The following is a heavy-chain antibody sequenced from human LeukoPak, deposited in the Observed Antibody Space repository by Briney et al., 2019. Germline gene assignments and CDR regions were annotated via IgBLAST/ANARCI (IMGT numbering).Heavy chain of an antibody. CDR1: GYTFTGYY. V-gene: IGHV1-2*02. D-gene: IGHD2-15*01. CDR2: INPNSGGT. J-gene: IGHJ6*02. CDR3: ARDWWWLQDYYYGMDV. Sequence: ASVKVSCKASGYTFTGYYMHWVRQAPGQGLEWMAWINPNSGGTNYAQKFQGRVTMTRDTSISTAYMELSRLRSDDTAVYYCARDWWWLQDYYYGMDVWGQGTTVTVSS.